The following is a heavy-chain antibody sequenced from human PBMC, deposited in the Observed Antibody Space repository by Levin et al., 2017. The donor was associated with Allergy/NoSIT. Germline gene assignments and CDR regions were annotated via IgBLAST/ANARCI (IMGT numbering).Heavy chain of an antibody. V-gene: IGHV3-7*01. Sequence: PGGSLRLSCEGSGFTFITYWMSWVRQAPGKGLEWVANIKQDGSDKYYVDSLRGRFTISRDNAKNSLFLQMNSLRAEDTAVYYCATSSDSPGNHWGLGTLVTVSS. CDR3: ATSSDSPGNH. D-gene: IGHD3-22*01. J-gene: IGHJ5*02. CDR1: GFTFITYW. CDR2: IKQDGSDK.